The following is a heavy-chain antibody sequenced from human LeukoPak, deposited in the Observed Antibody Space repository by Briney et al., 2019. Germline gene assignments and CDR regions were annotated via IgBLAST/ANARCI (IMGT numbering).Heavy chain of an antibody. D-gene: IGHD3-22*01. V-gene: IGHV3-11*01. CDR1: GFTFNNYA. Sequence: PGGSLRLSCAASGFTFNNYAMSWVRQAPVRGLEWVSYISSSGSTIYYADSVKGRFTISRDNAKNSLYLQMNSLRAEDTAVYYCARDRATMTLGGDDAFDIWGQGTMVTVSS. CDR2: ISSSGSTI. CDR3: ARDRATMTLGGDDAFDI. J-gene: IGHJ3*02.